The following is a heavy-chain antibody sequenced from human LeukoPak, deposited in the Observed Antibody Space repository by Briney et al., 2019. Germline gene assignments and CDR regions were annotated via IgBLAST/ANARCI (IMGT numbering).Heavy chain of an antibody. V-gene: IGHV3-23*01. CDR3: AQQLGYCSGGTCYFTY. Sequence: GGSLRLSCAASGFTFSSYAMSWVRQAPGKGLEWVAAISNSGGDTFYSDSGKGRFTIARDNSKNTLYLQMNSLRVDDTAVYYCAQQLGYCSGGTCYFTYWGQGILVTVSS. D-gene: IGHD2-15*01. CDR1: GFTFSSYA. J-gene: IGHJ1*01. CDR2: ISNSGGDT.